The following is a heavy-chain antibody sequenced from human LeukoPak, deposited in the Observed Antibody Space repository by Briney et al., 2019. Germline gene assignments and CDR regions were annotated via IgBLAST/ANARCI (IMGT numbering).Heavy chain of an antibody. V-gene: IGHV3-11*06. J-gene: IGHJ5*02. CDR1: GFTFSDYY. CDR2: ISSSSNYT. CDR3: ARQGNNWFDP. Sequence: PGGSLRLSCAASGFTFSDYYMSWIRQAPEKGLEWVSYISSSSNYTNYADSVKGRFTISRDNAKSSLYLQMNSLTAEDTAVYYCARQGNNWFDPWGQGTLVTVSS.